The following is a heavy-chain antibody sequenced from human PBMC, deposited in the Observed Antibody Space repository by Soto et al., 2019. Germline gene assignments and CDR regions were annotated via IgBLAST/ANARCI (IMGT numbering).Heavy chain of an antibody. CDR2: ISGYNGNT. CDR1: GYTFTIYG. Sequence: QVQLVQSGAEVKKPGASVKVSCKASGYTFTIYGISWVRQAPGQGLEWMGWISGYNGNTDYAQNLQDRVTLTTDASTSSAYMELRSLRSDDTDVYYCARVDYYDSSGYYGYWGQGTLITVSS. V-gene: IGHV1-18*04. J-gene: IGHJ4*02. CDR3: ARVDYYDSSGYYGY. D-gene: IGHD3-22*01.